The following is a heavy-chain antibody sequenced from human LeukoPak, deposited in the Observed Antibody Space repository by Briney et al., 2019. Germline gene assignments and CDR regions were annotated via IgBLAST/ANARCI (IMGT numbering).Heavy chain of an antibody. J-gene: IGHJ4*02. CDR2: IKEDGSVM. D-gene: IGHD6-19*01. CDR3: ARDLWGSYSTGSYLDY. Sequence: PGGSLRLSCAVSGFPFTNYWMSWVRQAPGKGLERVANIKEDGSVMYYVDSLKGRFSISRDSAQNSLYLQMNSLRVEDTAVYFCARDLWGSYSTGSYLDYWGQGALVTVSS. V-gene: IGHV3-7*01. CDR1: GFPFTNYW.